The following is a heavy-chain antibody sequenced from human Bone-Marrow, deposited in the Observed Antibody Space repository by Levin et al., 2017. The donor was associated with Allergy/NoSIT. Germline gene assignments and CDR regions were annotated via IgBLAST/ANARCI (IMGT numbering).Heavy chain of an antibody. J-gene: IGHJ2*01. CDR3: ARIFRTHYDILTGYNNWYFDL. Sequence: SGPTLVKPTETLTLTCTLSGFSLSNPRMSVSWIRQPPGEALEWLAHISSNDEEFYSPSLKSRLAISKDTSKSQVVLTMSNMDPVDTATYYCARIFRTHYDILTGYNNWYFDLWGRGTLVAVSS. CDR1: GFSLSNPRMS. V-gene: IGHV2-26*01. D-gene: IGHD3-9*01. CDR2: ISSNDEE.